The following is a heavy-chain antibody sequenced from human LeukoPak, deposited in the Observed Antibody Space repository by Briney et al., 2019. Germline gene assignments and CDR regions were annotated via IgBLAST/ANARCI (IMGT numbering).Heavy chain of an antibody. CDR1: GGSISSYH. V-gene: IGHV4-59*01. CDR3: ARDRRRSGLDY. D-gene: IGHD3-10*01. CDR2: IYYSGST. Sequence: SETLSLTCTVSGGSISSYHWSWIRQPPGKGLEWIGYIYYSGSTNYNPSLKSRVTISVDTSKNQFSLKLSSVTAADTAVYYCARDRRRSGLDYWGQGTLVTVSS. J-gene: IGHJ4*02.